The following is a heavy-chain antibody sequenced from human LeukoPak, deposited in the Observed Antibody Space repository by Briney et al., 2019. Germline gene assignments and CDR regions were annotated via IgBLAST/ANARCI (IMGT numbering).Heavy chain of an antibody. D-gene: IGHD2-15*01. V-gene: IGHV4-30-2*05. CDR2: IYHSGST. CDR1: GGSISSGGYS. CDR3: ARENEAASIDY. Sequence: SETLSLTCAVSGGSISSGGYSWSWIRQPPGKGLEWIGYIYHSGSTYYNPSLKSRVTISVDTSKNQFSLKLSSVTAADTAVYYCARENEAASIDYWGQGTLVTVSS. J-gene: IGHJ4*02.